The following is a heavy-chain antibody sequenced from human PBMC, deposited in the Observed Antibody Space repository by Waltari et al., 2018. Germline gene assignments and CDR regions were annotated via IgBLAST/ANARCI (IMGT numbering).Heavy chain of an antibody. CDR1: GYTFTNYW. D-gene: IGHD3-10*01. J-gene: IGHJ5*02. V-gene: IGHV5-51*01. Sequence: EVQLVQSGAEVKKPGESLKISCKGSGYTFTNYWIGWVRQMPGKGLEWMGIIYPVDSDPIYSPSFQCHVSISVDKSISTAYLQWSSLRASDTAIYYCARLVGGSGGTVVNWFDPWGQGTLVTVSS. CDR2: IYPVDSDP. CDR3: ARLVGGSGGTVVNWFDP.